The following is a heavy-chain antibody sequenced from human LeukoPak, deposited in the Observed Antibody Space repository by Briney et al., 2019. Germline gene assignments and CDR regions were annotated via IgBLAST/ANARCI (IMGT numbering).Heavy chain of an antibody. CDR1: GFTFSDYA. Sequence: PGGSLRLSCATSGFTFSDYAMSWVRQAPGKGLEWVSTISNSGGNTHYADSVMGRFTISRDNSKRTLYLQMNSLSVEDTAVYYCAKGTRRITMIVVVINYYYYGMDVWGQGTTVTVSS. D-gene: IGHD3-22*01. CDR2: ISNSGGNT. V-gene: IGHV3-23*01. J-gene: IGHJ6*02. CDR3: AKGTRRITMIVVVINYYYYGMDV.